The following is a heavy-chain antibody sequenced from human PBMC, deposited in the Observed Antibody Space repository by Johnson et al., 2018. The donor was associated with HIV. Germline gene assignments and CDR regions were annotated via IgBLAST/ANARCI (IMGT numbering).Heavy chain of an antibody. CDR2: ISYDGSNK. J-gene: IGHJ3*02. Sequence: QVQLVESGGVVVQPGGSLRVSCAASGFTFSSYAMHWVRQAPGKGLEWVAVISYDGSNKYSADSVKGRFTLSRANPKHTLYRQMNSLRAEDTAVYYCARDGGYCSSTSCFRHWASAFDIWGQGTMVTVSS. V-gene: IGHV3-30*14. CDR1: GFTFSSYA. D-gene: IGHD2-2*01. CDR3: ARDGGYCSSTSCFRHWASAFDI.